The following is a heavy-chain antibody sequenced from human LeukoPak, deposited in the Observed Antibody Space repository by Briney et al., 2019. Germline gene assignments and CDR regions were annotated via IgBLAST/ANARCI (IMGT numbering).Heavy chain of an antibody. CDR2: IYTSGST. CDR3: ARLVAAYDILTGYYYYMDV. V-gene: IGHV4-4*09. D-gene: IGHD3-9*01. CDR1: GGSISSYY. Sequence: KPSETLSLTCTVSGGSISSYYWSWIRQPPGKGLEWIGYIYTSGSTNYNPSLKSRVTISVDTSKNQFSLKLSSVTAADTAVYYCARLVAAYDILTGYYYYMDVWGKGTTVTVSS. J-gene: IGHJ6*03.